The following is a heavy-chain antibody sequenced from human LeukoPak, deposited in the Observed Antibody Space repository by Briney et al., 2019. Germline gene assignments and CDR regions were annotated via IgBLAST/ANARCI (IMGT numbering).Heavy chain of an antibody. V-gene: IGHV3-53*01. J-gene: IGHJ4*02. Sequence: GGSLRLSCAASGFTFSSYAMSWVRQAPGKGLEWVSLLYSDGRTFYADSVKGRFTISRDNSKNTLNLQMNSLRADDTAVYYCARAVAGLYFDYWGQGTLVTVSS. D-gene: IGHD6-19*01. CDR3: ARAVAGLYFDY. CDR2: LYSDGRT. CDR1: GFTFSSYA.